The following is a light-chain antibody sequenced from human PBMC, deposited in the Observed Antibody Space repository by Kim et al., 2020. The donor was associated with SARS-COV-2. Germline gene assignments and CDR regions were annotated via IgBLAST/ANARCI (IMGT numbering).Light chain of an antibody. CDR3: CSFTSTTTL. CDR1: SRDIGVYDY. CDR2: DVN. Sequence: QSALTQPASVSASPGQSITIACTGSSRDIGVYDYVSWYQQHAGTAPKLILYDVNKRPSGVSQRFSGSRSGNTTSLTISGLQAEDEADYYCCSFTSTTTLFGGGTQLTVL. J-gene: IGLJ7*01. V-gene: IGLV2-14*03.